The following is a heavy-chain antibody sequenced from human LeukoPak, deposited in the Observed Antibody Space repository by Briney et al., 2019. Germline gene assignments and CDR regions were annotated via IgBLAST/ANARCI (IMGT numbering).Heavy chain of an antibody. CDR2: ISSSSSYI. D-gene: IGHD3-22*01. V-gene: IGHV3-21*01. CDR1: GFTFSSYR. CDR3: ARDYYDSSGTLDY. Sequence: GGSLRLSCAASGFTFSSYRMNWVRQAPGKGLEWVSSISSSSSYIYYADSVKGRFTISRDNAKNSLYLQMNSLRAEDAAVYYCARDYYDSSGTLDYWGQGTLVTVSS. J-gene: IGHJ4*02.